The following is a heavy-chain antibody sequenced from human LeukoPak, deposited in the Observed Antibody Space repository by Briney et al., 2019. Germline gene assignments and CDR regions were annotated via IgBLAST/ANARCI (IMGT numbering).Heavy chain of an antibody. CDR1: GYTFTGYY. V-gene: IGHV1-2*06. J-gene: IGHJ6*03. CDR2: INPNSGGT. CDR3: ARPYSNYYMDV. D-gene: IGHD4-11*01. Sequence: ASVKVSCKASGYTFTGYYMHWVRQAPGQGLEWMGRINPNSGGTKYAQKFQGRVTMTRDTPISTAYMELSRLRSDDTAVYYCARPYSNYYMDVWGKGTTVTVSS.